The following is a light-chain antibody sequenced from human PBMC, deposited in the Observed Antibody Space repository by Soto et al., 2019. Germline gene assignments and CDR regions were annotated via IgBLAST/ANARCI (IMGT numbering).Light chain of an antibody. CDR3: QKYNSAPWT. Sequence: DIQMPQSPSSLSASVGDRVTITCRASQGISTYLAWYQQKPGKVPKLLIYAASTLQSGVPSRFSGSGSGTDFTLTISSLQPEDVANYYCQKYNSAPWTFGQGTKVEIK. V-gene: IGKV1-27*01. J-gene: IGKJ1*01. CDR2: AAS. CDR1: QGISTY.